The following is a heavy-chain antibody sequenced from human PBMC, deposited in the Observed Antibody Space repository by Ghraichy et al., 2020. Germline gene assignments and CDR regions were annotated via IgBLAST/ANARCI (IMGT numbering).Heavy chain of an antibody. CDR3: ARRTSSLIGPNAFDI. CDR1: GGSISSGGYS. J-gene: IGHJ3*02. D-gene: IGHD3-16*02. CDR2: IYHSGST. Sequence: SQTLSLTCAVSGGSISSGGYSWSWIRQPPGKGLEWIGYIYHSGSTYYNPSLKSRVTISVDRSKNQFSLKLSSVTAADTAVYYCARRTSSLIGPNAFDIWGQGTMVTVSS. V-gene: IGHV4-30-2*01.